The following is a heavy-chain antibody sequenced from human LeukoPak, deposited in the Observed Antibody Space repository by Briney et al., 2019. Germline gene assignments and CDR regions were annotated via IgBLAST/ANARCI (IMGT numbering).Heavy chain of an antibody. V-gene: IGHV3-7*01. CDR1: GFTFSKYW. J-gene: IGHJ4*02. CDR3: VRDGGVSGYDLLDY. Sequence: PGGSLRLSCAASGFTFSKYWMTWVRQAPGKGLEWVAHINQDGSEEHYMDSVKARFTISRDNAKNSLSLQMNSLRAEDTAVYYCVRDGGVSGYDLLDYWGQETLVTVSS. CDR2: INQDGSEE. D-gene: IGHD5-12*01.